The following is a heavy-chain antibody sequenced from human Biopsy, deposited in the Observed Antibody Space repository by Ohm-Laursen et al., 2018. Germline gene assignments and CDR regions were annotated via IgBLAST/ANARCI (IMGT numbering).Heavy chain of an antibody. CDR1: GGTFSNYV. D-gene: IGHD3-9*01. CDR2: NIPTLGTG. Sequence: PSVKLSCKAPGGTFSNYVVNWVPQAPGQGLEWLGGNIPTLGTGNSALKFQDRVTVAADTSTCTATMELRSLRSDDAAVYYCATKLTGYFHHWGQGTLVIVSS. CDR3: ATKLTGYFHH. V-gene: IGHV1-69*06. J-gene: IGHJ1*01.